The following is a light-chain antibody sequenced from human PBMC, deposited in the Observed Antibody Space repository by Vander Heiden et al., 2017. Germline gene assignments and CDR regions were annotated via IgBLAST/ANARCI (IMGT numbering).Light chain of an antibody. CDR1: QSVSSSY. CDR2: GAS. CDR3: QHDCSSHT. J-gene: IGKJ3*01. V-gene: IGKV3-20*01. Sequence: EIALTQSPGTLSLSPGERATLSCRASQSVSSSYLAWYQQKPGQAPRLLIYGASSRATGIPDRFSGSGSGTDFTLTISRLEPEDFAVYYLQHDCSSHTFGHRTKVDIK.